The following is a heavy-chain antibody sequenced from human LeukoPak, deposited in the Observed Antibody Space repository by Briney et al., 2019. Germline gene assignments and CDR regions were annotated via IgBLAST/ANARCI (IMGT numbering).Heavy chain of an antibody. CDR2: IYHSGST. CDR1: GGSISSSSYY. V-gene: IGHV4-39*07. CDR3: ARGGGTGIDIDY. D-gene: IGHD6-13*01. Sequence: PSETLSLTCTVSGGSISSSSYYWGWIRQPPGKGLEWIGSIYHSGSTYYNPSLKSRVTISVDTSKNQFSLKLSSVTAADTAVYYCARGGGTGIDIDYWGQGTLVTVSS. J-gene: IGHJ4*02.